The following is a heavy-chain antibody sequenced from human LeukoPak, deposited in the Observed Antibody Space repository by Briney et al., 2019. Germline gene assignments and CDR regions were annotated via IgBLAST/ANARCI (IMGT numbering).Heavy chain of an antibody. CDR3: AREEQLGPHARYYYYMDV. D-gene: IGHD6-6*01. J-gene: IGHJ6*03. CDR1: GFTFSSYS. V-gene: IGHV3-21*01. CDR2: ISSSSYI. Sequence: PGGSLRLSCAASGFTFSSYSMNWVRQAPGKGLEWVSSISSSSYIYYADSVKGRFTISRDNAKNSLYLQMNSLRAEDTAVYYCAREEQLGPHARYYYYMDVWGKGTTVTVSS.